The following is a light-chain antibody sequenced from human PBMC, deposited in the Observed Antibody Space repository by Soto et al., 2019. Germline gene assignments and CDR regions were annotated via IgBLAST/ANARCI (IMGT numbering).Light chain of an antibody. CDR3: KHHRSAPFT. CDR1: QSISSDH. Sequence: EIVLTQSPGILSLSPGDRATLACRASQSISSDHLAWYQQRPGQSPRLLIYGASSRTTGVPDRFSGSGSGTDFTLTISRLEPEDFAVYDCKHHRSAPFTFGPGTKVDIK. V-gene: IGKV3-20*01. J-gene: IGKJ3*01. CDR2: GAS.